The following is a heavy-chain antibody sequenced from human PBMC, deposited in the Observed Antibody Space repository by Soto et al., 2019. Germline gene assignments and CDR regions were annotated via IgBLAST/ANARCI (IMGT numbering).Heavy chain of an antibody. D-gene: IGHD4-4*01. CDR2: INAGNGNT. J-gene: IGHJ5*02. CDR3: ARGPYSNYEYWFDP. V-gene: IGHV1-3*01. Sequence: VASVKVSCKASGYTFTSYAMHWVRQAPGQRLEWMGWINAGNGNTKYSQKFQGRVTITRDTSASTAYMELSSLRSEDTAVYYCARGPYSNYEYWFDPWGQGTLVTVSS. CDR1: GYTFTSYA.